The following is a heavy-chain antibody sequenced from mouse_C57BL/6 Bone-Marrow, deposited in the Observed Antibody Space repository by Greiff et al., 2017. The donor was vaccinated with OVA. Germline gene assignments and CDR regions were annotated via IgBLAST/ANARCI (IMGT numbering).Heavy chain of an antibody. D-gene: IGHD1-1*01. CDR3: AKSGNYYGSRYWYFDV. CDR1: GFSLTSYG. J-gene: IGHJ1*03. V-gene: IGHV2-9*01. Sequence: VKLMESGPGLVAPSQSLSITCTVSGFSLTSYGVDWVRQPPGKGLEWLGVIWGGGSTNYYSALMSRLSISKDNSKSQVFLKMNSLQTDDTAMYYCAKSGNYYGSRYWYFDVWGTGTTVTVSS. CDR2: IWGGGST.